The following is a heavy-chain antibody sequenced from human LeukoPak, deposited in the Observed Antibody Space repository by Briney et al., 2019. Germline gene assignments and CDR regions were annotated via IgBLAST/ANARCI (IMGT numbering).Heavy chain of an antibody. CDR2: ISSNGFST. V-gene: IGHV3-23*01. CDR1: EFGFHNYI. CDR3: ARGWLDS. Sequence: GGSLRLSCAASEFGFHNYIMNWVRQVPGKGLEWVSGISSNGFSTYYADSVKGRFTISRDNSKNILYLQMNSLRAEDTAVYYCARGWLDSWGQGTLVTVSS. J-gene: IGHJ5*01.